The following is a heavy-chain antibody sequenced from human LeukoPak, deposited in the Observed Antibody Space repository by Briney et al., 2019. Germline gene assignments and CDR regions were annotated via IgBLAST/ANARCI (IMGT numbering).Heavy chain of an antibody. CDR1: GYPISSGYY. CDR3: ARGAHYYGSRSYSYYFDY. V-gene: IGHV4-38-2*02. CDR2: IYHSGST. J-gene: IGHJ4*02. D-gene: IGHD3-10*01. Sequence: PSETLSLTCTVSGYPISSGYYWGWIRQPPGKGLEWIASIYHSGSTSYNPSLKSRVTISVDTSKNQFFLKLSSVTAADAAVFYCARGAHYYGSRSYSYYFDYWGQGTLVTVSS.